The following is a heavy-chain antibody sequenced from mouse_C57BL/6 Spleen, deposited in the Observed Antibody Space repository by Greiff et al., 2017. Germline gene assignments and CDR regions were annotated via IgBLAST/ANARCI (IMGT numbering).Heavy chain of an antibody. V-gene: IGHV5-4*01. Sequence: EVKLVESGGGLVKPGGSLKLSCAASGFTFSSYAMSWVRQTPEKRLEWVATISDGGSYTYYPDNVKGRFTISRDNAKNNLYLQMSHLKSEDTAMYYCARESPPYDSYAMDYWGQGTSVTVSS. J-gene: IGHJ4*01. CDR2: ISDGGSYT. CDR1: GFTFSSYA. CDR3: ARESPPYDSYAMDY.